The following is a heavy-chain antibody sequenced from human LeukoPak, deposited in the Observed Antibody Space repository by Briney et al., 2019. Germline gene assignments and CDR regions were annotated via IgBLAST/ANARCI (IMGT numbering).Heavy chain of an antibody. CDR3: ARDHSSSWYYFDY. J-gene: IGHJ4*02. D-gene: IGHD6-13*01. V-gene: IGHV3-33*01. CDR1: GFTFSSYG. Sequence: AGGSLRLSCAASGFTFSSYGMHWVRQAPGKGLEWVAVIWYDGSNKNHGDSVKGGFTISRDNSKNTLYLQMNSLRAEDTAVYYCARDHSSSWYYFDYWGQGTLVTVSS. CDR2: IWYDGSNK.